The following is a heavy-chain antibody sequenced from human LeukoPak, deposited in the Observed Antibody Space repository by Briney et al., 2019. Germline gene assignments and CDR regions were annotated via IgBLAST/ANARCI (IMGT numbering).Heavy chain of an antibody. V-gene: IGHV3-74*01. CDR2: INSDGSST. J-gene: IGHJ4*02. CDR1: GFTFSSYW. D-gene: IGHD3-22*01. CDR3: VRQYSYDSSGYYPWDY. Sequence: GGSLRLSCAASGFTFSSYWMHWVRHALGKGLVCVSRINSDGSSTTYADSVKGRFTISRDNAKNTLYLQMNSLRAEDTAMYYCVRQYSYDSSGYYPWDYWGQGTLVTVSS.